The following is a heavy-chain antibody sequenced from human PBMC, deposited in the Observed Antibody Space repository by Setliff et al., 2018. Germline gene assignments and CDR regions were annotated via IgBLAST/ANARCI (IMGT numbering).Heavy chain of an antibody. J-gene: IGHJ6*02. Sequence: LRLSCAASGFTFSSYAMSWVRQAPGKGLEWVSAISGSGGSTYYADSVKGRFTISRDNSKNTLSLQMNSLRAEDTAVYYCARAFYYGTVNGYSSYYGLDVWGQGTTVTV. CDR3: ARAFYYGTVNGYSSYYGLDV. CDR2: ISGSGGST. V-gene: IGHV3-23*01. CDR1: GFTFSSYA. D-gene: IGHD3-9*01.